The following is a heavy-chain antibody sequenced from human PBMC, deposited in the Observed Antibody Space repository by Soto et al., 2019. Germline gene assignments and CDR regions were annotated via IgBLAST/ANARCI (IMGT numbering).Heavy chain of an antibody. CDR3: ARGTDQTQYYYGMDV. J-gene: IGHJ6*02. CDR1: GYTFTGYY. V-gene: IGHV1-2*04. CDR2: INPNSGGT. Sequence: QVQLVQSGAEVKKPGASVKVSCKTSGYTFTGYYMHWVRQAPGQGLEWMGWINPNSGGTNYAQKVQGWVTMTRDTSISTAYMELSRLRSDDTAVYYCARGTDQTQYYYGMDVWGQGTTVTVSS.